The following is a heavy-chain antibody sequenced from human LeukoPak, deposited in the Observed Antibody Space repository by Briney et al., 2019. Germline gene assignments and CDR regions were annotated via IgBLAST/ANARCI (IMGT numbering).Heavy chain of an antibody. CDR1: GYSFTNYG. D-gene: IGHD1-14*01. Sequence: ASVKVSCKASGYSFTNYGISWVRQAPGQGLEWMGWIVPHSGETSYAQKFQGRVTLTRDTSISTVYMELIRLRSDDTAVYYCARAAMRYPSDIWGQGTMVTVSS. J-gene: IGHJ3*02. CDR2: IVPHSGET. CDR3: ARAAMRYPSDI. V-gene: IGHV1-2*02.